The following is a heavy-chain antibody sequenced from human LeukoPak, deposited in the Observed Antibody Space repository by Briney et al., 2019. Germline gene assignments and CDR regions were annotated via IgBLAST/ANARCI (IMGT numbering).Heavy chain of an antibody. J-gene: IGHJ4*02. CDR1: GGSISSYY. CDR2: IYYSGST. V-gene: IGHV4-59*03. CDR3: AARRLYYFDY. D-gene: IGHD2/OR15-2a*01. Sequence: SETLSLTCTVSGGSISSYYWSWIRQPPGKGLEWIGYIYYSGSTNYNPSLKSRVTISVDTSKYQFSLKLSSVTAADTAVYYCAARRLYYFDYWGQGTLVTVSS.